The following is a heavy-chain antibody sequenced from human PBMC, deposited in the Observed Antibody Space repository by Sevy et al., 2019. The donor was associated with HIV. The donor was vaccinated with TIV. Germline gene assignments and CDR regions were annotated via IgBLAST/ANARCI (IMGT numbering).Heavy chain of an antibody. CDR2: INPGGGSP. J-gene: IGHJ6*04. D-gene: IGHD1-26*01. CDR1: GYTFTNYY. CDR3: ARERGCGPDTRYFYAICV. Sequence: ASVKVSCKASGYTFTNYYIHWVRQAPGHGLEWMGIINPGGGSPRYAQRFKGRVTMTRDTSTSTLYMDLSSLRSEDTAVCYCARERGCGPDTRYFYAICVWGEKATVTVSS. V-gene: IGHV1-46*01.